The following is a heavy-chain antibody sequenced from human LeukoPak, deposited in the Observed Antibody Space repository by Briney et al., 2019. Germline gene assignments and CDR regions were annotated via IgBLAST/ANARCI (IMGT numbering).Heavy chain of an antibody. V-gene: IGHV4-34*01. J-gene: IGHJ4*02. Sequence: PSETLSLTCAVYGGSFSGYYWSWIRQPPGKGLEWIGEINHSGSTNYNPSLKSRVTISVDTSKNQFSLKLSSVTAADTAVYYCASLTAREHGYFDYWGQGTLVTVSS. CDR1: GGSFSGYY. CDR2: INHSGST. CDR3: ASLTAREHGYFDY.